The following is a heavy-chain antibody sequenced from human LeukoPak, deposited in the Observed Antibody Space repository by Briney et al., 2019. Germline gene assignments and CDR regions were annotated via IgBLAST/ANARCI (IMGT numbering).Heavy chain of an antibody. Sequence: GGSLRLSCAASGFTFSSYSMNWVRQAPGKGLEWVSILYSAGITYYADSVKGRFTISRDNSKNTLYLEMNSLRAEDTAVYYCARSVGSFDYWGQGTLVTVSS. CDR2: LYSAGIT. D-gene: IGHD3-16*01. J-gene: IGHJ4*02. CDR1: GFTFSSYS. CDR3: ARSVGSFDY. V-gene: IGHV3-53*01.